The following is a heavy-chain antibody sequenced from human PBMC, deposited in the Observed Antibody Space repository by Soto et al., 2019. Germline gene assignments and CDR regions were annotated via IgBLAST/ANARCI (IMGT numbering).Heavy chain of an antibody. Sequence: ASVKVSCEASGYTFTGYYMHWVRQAPGQGLEWMGWINPNSGGTNYAQKFQGWVTMTRDTSISTAYMELSRLGSDDTAVYYCARVSGGYSYGSNGYYYYGMDVWGQGTTVTVSS. CDR1: GYTFTGYY. D-gene: IGHD5-18*01. CDR2: INPNSGGT. CDR3: ARVSGGYSYGSNGYYYYGMDV. J-gene: IGHJ6*02. V-gene: IGHV1-2*04.